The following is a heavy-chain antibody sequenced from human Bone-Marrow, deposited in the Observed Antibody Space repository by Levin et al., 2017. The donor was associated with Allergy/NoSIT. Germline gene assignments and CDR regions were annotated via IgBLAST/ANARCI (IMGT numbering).Heavy chain of an antibody. Sequence: SGPTLVKPTQTLTLTCTFSGFSLSTSGVGVGWIRQPPGKALEWLALIYWDDDKRYSPSLKSRLTITKDTSKNQVVLTMTNMDPVDTATYYCAHSPTHYYYDSSGYYPVVAFDSWGQGTMVTVSS. J-gene: IGHJ3*02. V-gene: IGHV2-5*02. CDR1: GFSLSTSGVG. D-gene: IGHD3-22*01. CDR3: AHSPTHYYYDSSGYYPVVAFDS. CDR2: IYWDDDK.